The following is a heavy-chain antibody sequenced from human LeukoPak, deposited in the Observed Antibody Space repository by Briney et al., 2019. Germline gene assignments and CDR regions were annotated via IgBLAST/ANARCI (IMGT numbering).Heavy chain of an antibody. J-gene: IGHJ5*01. CDR1: GFSLGNYA. CDR3: VKDPRDSYGTNWFVS. D-gene: IGHD2-21*01. Sequence: GGSLRLSCVASGFSLGNYAMSWVRQAPGKGLQWVSQISGTGGATWYAGFARDRFTISRDNSKKTLYLQMSGLRVEDTAMYYCVKDPRDSYGTNWFVSWGQGTLLIVSS. V-gene: IGHV3-23*01. CDR2: ISGTGGAT.